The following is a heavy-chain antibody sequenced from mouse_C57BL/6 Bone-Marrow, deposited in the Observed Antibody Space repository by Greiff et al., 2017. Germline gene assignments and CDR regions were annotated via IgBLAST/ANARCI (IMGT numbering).Heavy chain of an antibody. CDR1: GYAFSSYW. J-gene: IGHJ1*03. D-gene: IGHD1-1*01. V-gene: IGHV1-80*01. CDR3: ARPYDGSSYVGYVDV. CDR2: IYPGDGDT. Sequence: QVHVKQSGAELVKPGASVKISCKASGYAFSSYWMNWVKQRPGTGLEWIGQIYPGDGDTTYNGKFKGKATLTADKSSSQACIQTYRLTSEESAVYFSARPYDGSSYVGYVDVWGTGTTVTVSS.